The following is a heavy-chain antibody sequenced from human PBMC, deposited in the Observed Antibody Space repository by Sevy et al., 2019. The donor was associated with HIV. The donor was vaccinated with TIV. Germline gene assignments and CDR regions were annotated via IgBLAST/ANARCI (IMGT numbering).Heavy chain of an antibody. CDR1: DDSINSYY. Sequence: SETLSLTCSVSDDSINSYYWSWIRQPPGKGLEWIAYIYNNIGSTSYNPSLTSRVTISVDTSKNQFSLKLTSVTAADTAVYYCARGAVVIGTAATPVLDFWGLGSLVTVSS. D-gene: IGHD2-2*01. CDR3: ARGAVVIGTAATPVLDF. CDR2: IYNNIGST. V-gene: IGHV4-59*08. J-gene: IGHJ4*02.